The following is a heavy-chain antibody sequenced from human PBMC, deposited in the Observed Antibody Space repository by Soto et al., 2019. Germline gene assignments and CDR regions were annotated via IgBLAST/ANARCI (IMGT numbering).Heavy chain of an antibody. CDR2: VYHSGST. CDR3: ARPYSNYDPNWFDP. D-gene: IGHD4-4*01. V-gene: IGHV4-4*02. CDR1: GGSISSSNW. J-gene: IGHJ5*02. Sequence: QVQLQESGPGLVKPSGTLSLTCAVSGGSISSSNWWRWVRQPPGKGLAWIGEVYHSGSTNYTPSLKSRVTISVDKPKNQFSRKLSSVTAADTAVYYCARPYSNYDPNWFDPWGQGTLVTVSS.